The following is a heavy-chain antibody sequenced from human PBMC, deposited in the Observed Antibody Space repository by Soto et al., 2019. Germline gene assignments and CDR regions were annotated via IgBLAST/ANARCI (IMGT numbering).Heavy chain of an antibody. CDR3: ARDRAYYDFWGYFDY. D-gene: IGHD3-3*01. V-gene: IGHV4-59*01. Sequence: PSETLSLTCTVSGGSISSYYWSWIRQPPGKGLEWIGYIYYSGSTNYNPSLKSRVTISVDTSKNQFSLKLSSVTAADTAVYYCARDRAYYDFWGYFDYWGQGTLVTVSS. CDR2: IYYSGST. J-gene: IGHJ4*02. CDR1: GGSISSYY.